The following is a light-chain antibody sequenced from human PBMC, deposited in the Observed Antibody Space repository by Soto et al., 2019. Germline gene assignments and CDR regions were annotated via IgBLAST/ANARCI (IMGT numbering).Light chain of an antibody. CDR2: GIS. J-gene: IGKJ5*01. CDR1: QGVSSH. CDR3: QQYHKWPIT. Sequence: EIVLTQSPATLSVSPGERATLFCRASQGVSSHLAWYQQKPGQAPRLLIYGISNRAAGVPARFSGSGSGTEFTLTISSLQSEDFAIYYCQQYHKWPITFGQGTRLEIK. V-gene: IGKV3D-15*01.